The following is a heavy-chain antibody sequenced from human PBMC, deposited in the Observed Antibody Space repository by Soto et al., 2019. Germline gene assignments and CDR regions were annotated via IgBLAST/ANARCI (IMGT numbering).Heavy chain of an antibody. CDR1: GFTFSSYG. CDR3: ARGRYCSGGSCYSEVPDAFDI. V-gene: IGHV3-33*01. CDR2: IWYDGSNK. Sequence: GGSLRLSCAASGFTFSSYGMHWVRQAPGKGLEWVAVIWYDGSNKYYADSVKGRFTISRDNSKNTLYLQMNSLRAEDTAVYYCARGRYCSGGSCYSEVPDAFDIWGQGTMVTVSS. J-gene: IGHJ3*02. D-gene: IGHD2-15*01.